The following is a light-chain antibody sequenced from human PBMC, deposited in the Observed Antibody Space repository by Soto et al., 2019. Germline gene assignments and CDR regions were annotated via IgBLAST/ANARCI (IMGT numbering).Light chain of an antibody. V-gene: IGKV3-20*01. CDR1: QSVSSSY. J-gene: IGKJ1*01. CDR2: GAS. CDR3: QHYGGMWT. Sequence: EIVLTQSPGTLSLSPGERATLSCRASQSVSSSYLAWYQQKPGQAPRLLIYGASSRATGIPSRFSGSGFGTEFILTISSLQPDDFATYCCQHYGGMWTFGQGTKV.